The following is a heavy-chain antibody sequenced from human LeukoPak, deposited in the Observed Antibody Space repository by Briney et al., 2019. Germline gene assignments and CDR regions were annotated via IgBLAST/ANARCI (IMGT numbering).Heavy chain of an antibody. D-gene: IGHD4-17*01. J-gene: IGHJ4*02. V-gene: IGHV3-23*01. CDR1: GFTFSSYA. CDR2: ISGSGGST. Sequence: GGSLRRYCAASGFTFSSYAMSWVRQAPGKGLEWVSAISGSGGSTYYADSVKGRFTISRDNSKNTLYLQMNSLRAEDTAVYYCAKTNRLTTVTTKVDYWGQGTLVTVSS. CDR3: AKTNRLTTVTTKVDY.